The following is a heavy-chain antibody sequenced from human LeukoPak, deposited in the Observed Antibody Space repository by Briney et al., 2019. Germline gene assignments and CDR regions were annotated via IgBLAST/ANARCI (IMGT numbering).Heavy chain of an antibody. CDR3: VSSGCCDFWSGTN. V-gene: IGHV3-21*01. Sequence: PGGSLRLSCAASGFTFSSYTINWVRQAPGKGLEWVSAISGDSRYIYYADSVKGRFTISRDNAKNSLYLQMNNLRVEDAAVYYCVSSGCCDFWSGTNWGQGTLVTVSS. CDR1: GFTFSSYT. CDR2: ISGDSRYI. J-gene: IGHJ4*02. D-gene: IGHD3-3*01.